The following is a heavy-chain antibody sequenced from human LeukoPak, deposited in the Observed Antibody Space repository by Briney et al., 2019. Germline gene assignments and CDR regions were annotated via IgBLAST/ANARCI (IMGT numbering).Heavy chain of an antibody. CDR3: ARVRGGIAAAYYYYYMDV. V-gene: IGHV4-59*01. Sequence: SETLSLTCTVSGGSISSYYWSWIRQPPGKGLEWIGYIYYSGSTNYNPSLKSRVTISVDTSKNQFSLKLSSVTAADTAVYYCARVRGGIAAAYYYYYMDVWGKGTTVTVSS. CDR2: IYYSGST. J-gene: IGHJ6*03. CDR1: GGSISSYY. D-gene: IGHD6-13*01.